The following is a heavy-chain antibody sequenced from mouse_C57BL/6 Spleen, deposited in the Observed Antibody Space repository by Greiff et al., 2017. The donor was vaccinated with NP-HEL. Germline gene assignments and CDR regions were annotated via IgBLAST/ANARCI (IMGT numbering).Heavy chain of an antibody. CDR3: ARSYGSSPFAY. D-gene: IGHD1-1*01. Sequence: VQLQQPGAELVRPGSSVKLSCKASGYTFTSYWMHWVKQRPIQGLEWIGNIDPSDSETHYNQKFKDKATLTVDKSSSTAYMQLSSLTSEDSAVYYCARSYGSSPFAYWGQGTLVTVSA. CDR2: IDPSDSET. V-gene: IGHV1-52*01. CDR1: GYTFTSYW. J-gene: IGHJ3*01.